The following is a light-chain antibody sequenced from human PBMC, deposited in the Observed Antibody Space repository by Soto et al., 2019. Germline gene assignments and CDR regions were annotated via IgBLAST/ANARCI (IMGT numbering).Light chain of an antibody. J-gene: IGKJ1*01. Sequence: EIVLTQSPGTLSLSPGEGATLSCRASQSVSTNFFAWYQQKPGQAPRLLTYGASTRATGIPDRLSGSGSGTDFTLTISRLEPEDFAVYYCQQYGRTSWTFGQGTKVEIK. CDR3: QQYGRTSWT. V-gene: IGKV3-20*01. CDR1: QSVSTNF. CDR2: GAS.